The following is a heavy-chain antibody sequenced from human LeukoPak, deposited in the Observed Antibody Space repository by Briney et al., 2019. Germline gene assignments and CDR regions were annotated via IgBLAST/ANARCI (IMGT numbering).Heavy chain of an antibody. CDR1: VGSLSHYY. J-gene: IGHJ4*02. V-gene: IGHV4-59*01. CDR3: ARVDSGTYYMPFDY. CDR2: IYHSGST. Sequence: PSETLSLTCTVSVGSLSHYYWSWIRHPPGKGREWIGYIYHSGSTNYNPPLKGRATISVDTSKNQISLRLSSVTAADTAVYHCARVDSGTYYMPFDYWGQGSLVTVSS. D-gene: IGHD1-26*01.